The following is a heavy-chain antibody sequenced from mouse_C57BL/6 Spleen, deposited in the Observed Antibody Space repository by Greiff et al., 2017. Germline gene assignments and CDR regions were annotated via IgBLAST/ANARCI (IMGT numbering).Heavy chain of an antibody. Sequence: QVQLQQPGAELVKPGASVKLSCKASGYTFTSYWMHWVKQRPGRGLEWIGRFDPNSGGTKYNEKFKSKATLTVDKPSSTAYMQLIILTSADAAVYYCASDYYGLLDYWGQGTTLTVSS. CDR2: FDPNSGGT. D-gene: IGHD1-1*01. V-gene: IGHV1-72*01. CDR3: ASDYYGLLDY. J-gene: IGHJ2*01. CDR1: GYTFTSYW.